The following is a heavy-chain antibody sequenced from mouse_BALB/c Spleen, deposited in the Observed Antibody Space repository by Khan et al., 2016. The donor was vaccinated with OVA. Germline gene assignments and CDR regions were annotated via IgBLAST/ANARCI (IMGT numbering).Heavy chain of an antibody. CDR1: GYTFTSYW. D-gene: IGHD1-1*01. J-gene: IGHJ2*01. CDR3: ARIKKIVATYFDY. Sequence: QVQLQQPGAELVKAGASVKMSCKASGYTFTSYWMHWVKQRLGQGLEWFAETNPTNGRTYYNEKFKSKATTTVDKSSSTAYMLLSGPTFEDSAVYYCARIKKIVATYFDYWGQGTTLTVSS. CDR2: TNPTNGRT. V-gene: IGHV1S81*02.